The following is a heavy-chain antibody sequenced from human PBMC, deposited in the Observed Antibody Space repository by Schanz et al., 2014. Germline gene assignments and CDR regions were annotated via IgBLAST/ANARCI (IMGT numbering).Heavy chain of an antibody. CDR3: AKSYDTSGYSGFDY. V-gene: IGHV3-30*18. D-gene: IGHD3-22*01. J-gene: IGHJ4*02. CDR2: ISYDGSNK. Sequence: QVQLVESGGGVVQPGRSLRLSCAASGFAFSAYGMHWVRQAPGKGLDWVAVISYDGSNKYYADSVKGRFTISRDNSKNTLYLQMNSLRTEDTAVYFCAKSYDTSGYSGFDYWGQGTLVTVSS. CDR1: GFAFSAYG.